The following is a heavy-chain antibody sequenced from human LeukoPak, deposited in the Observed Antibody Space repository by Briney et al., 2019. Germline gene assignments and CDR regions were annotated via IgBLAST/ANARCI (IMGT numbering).Heavy chain of an antibody. CDR1: GGSISSSCYY. D-gene: IGHD3-16*02. J-gene: IGHJ4*02. Sequence: SETLSLTCTVSGGSISSSCYYWGWIRQPPGKGLEWIGSIYYSGSTYYNPSLKSRVTISVDTSKNQFSLKLSSVTAADTAVYYCARSEELSLYNYWGQGTLVTVSS. CDR3: ARSEELSLYNY. V-gene: IGHV4-39*01. CDR2: IYYSGST.